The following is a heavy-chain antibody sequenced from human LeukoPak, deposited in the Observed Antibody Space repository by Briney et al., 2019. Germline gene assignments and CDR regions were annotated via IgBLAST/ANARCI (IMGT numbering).Heavy chain of an antibody. CDR3: AKIPDYDGSGDI. J-gene: IGHJ3*02. CDR1: GFTFSSYG. Sequence: GRSLRLSCAASGFTFSSYGMHWVRQAPGKGLEWVAFIWYDGSNKYYADSVKGRFTISRDNAKNSLYLQMNSLRAEDTALYYCAKIPDYDGSGDIWGQGTMVTVSS. D-gene: IGHD3-22*01. V-gene: IGHV3-33*03. CDR2: IWYDGSNK.